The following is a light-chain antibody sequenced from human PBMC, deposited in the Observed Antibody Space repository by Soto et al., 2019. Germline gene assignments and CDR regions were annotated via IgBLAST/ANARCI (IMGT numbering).Light chain of an antibody. CDR3: QQRSNWPPA. CDR1: QSVSSY. V-gene: IGKV3-11*01. CDR2: DAS. J-gene: IGKJ2*01. Sequence: EIVFTQSPATLSLSPGERATLSCRASQSVSSYLAWYQQKPGQAPRLLIYDASNRATGIPARFSGSGSGTDFTLTISGLEPEDFEVYYCQQRSNWPPALGQGTKLEIK.